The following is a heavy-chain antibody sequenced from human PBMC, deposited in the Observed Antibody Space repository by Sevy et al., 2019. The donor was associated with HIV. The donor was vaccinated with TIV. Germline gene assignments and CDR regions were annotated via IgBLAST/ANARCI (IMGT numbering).Heavy chain of an antibody. CDR3: AGVRPCGGDCYFFDT. J-gene: IGHJ4*02. CDR1: GGTLNNYG. D-gene: IGHD2-21*02. CDR2: IIPSVGIA. Sequence: ASVKVSCKASGGTLNNYGMNCVRQAPGQGLEWMGGIIPSVGIASYAQKIKGRAAISADTSTITLYLEVGRLRSDDPAVYFCAGVRPCGGDCYFFDTWGQGTLVTVSS. V-gene: IGHV1-69*10.